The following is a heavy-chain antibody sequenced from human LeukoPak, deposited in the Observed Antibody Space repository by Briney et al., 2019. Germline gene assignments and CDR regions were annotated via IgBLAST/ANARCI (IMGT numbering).Heavy chain of an antibody. CDR1: GYTFTSYG. CDR3: SISSGWYRVDY. D-gene: IGHD6-19*01. J-gene: IGHJ4*02. CDR2: IIPIFGTT. V-gene: IGHV1-69*13. Sequence: GASVKVSCKASGYTFTSYGISWVRQAPGQGLEWTGGIIPIFGTTNYAQKFQGRVTITADESTSTAYMELSSLRSEDTAVYYCSISSGWYRVDYWGQGTLVTVSS.